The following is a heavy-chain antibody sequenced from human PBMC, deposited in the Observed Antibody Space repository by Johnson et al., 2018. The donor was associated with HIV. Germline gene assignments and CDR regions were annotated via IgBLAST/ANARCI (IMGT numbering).Heavy chain of an antibody. CDR2: IYSGGGT. V-gene: IGHV3-66*01. D-gene: IGHD1-26*01. CDR3: AREGAWEVRPGAFDI. J-gene: IGHJ3*02. Sequence: VQLVESGGGLVQPGGSLRLSCAASDFTVGSIYMSWVRQAPGKGLEWVSVIYSGGGTYYAASVKGRFTISRDNSKNTLYLQMNSLRADDTAVYYCAREGAWEVRPGAFDIWGQGTMVTVSP. CDR1: DFTVGSIY.